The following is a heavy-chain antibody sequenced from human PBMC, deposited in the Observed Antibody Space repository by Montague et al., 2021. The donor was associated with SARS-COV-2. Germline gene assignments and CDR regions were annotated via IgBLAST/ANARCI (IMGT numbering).Heavy chain of an antibody. J-gene: IGHJ4*02. CDR3: AHKSAMFTASYFDY. CDR1: GFSLSTNGVG. CDR2: IYWDDDK. Sequence: VKPTQTLTLTCTFSGFSLSTNGVGVGWIRQPPGKALEWLALIYWDDDKRYSPSLKSRLTITKDTSKNQVVLTMTNMDPVDSATYYCAHKSAMFTASYFDYWGQGTLVTVSS. V-gene: IGHV2-5*02. D-gene: IGHD5-18*01.